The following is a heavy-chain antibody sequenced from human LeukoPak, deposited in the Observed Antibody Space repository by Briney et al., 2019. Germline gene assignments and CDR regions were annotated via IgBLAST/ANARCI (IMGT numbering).Heavy chain of an antibody. CDR2: IYYSGST. CDR3: ARVTYYDFWSGPYYFDY. D-gene: IGHD3-3*01. J-gene: IGHJ4*02. Sequence: PSETLSLTCTVPGGSISSYYWSWIRQPPGKGLEWIGYIYYSGSTNYNPSLKSRVTISVDTSKNQFSLKLSSVTAADTAVYYCARVTYYDFWSGPYYFDYWGQGTLVTVSS. V-gene: IGHV4-59*01. CDR1: GGSISSYY.